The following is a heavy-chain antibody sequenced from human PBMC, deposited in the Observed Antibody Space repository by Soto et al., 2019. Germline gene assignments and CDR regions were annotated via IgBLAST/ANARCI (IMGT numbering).Heavy chain of an antibody. Sequence: GGSLRLSCAASGFTFSSYSMNWVRQAPGKGLEWVSSISSSSSYIYYADSVKGRFTISRDNAKNSLYLQMNSLRAEDTAVYYCARDPGTMVRGVIMTWGQGTLVTVSS. CDR2: ISSSSSYI. V-gene: IGHV3-21*01. CDR3: ARDPGTMVRGVIMT. CDR1: GFTFSSYS. D-gene: IGHD3-10*01. J-gene: IGHJ5*02.